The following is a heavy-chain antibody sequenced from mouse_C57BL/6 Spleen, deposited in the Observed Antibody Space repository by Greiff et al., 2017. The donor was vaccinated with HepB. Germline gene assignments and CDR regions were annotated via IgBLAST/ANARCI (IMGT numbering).Heavy chain of an antibody. V-gene: IGHV1-81*01. CDR2: IYPRSGNT. Sequence: VQLQQSGAELARPGASVKLSCKASGYTFTSYGISWVKQRTGQGLEWIGEIYPRSGNTYYNEKFKGKATLTADKSSSTAYMELRSLTSEDSAVYFCARAVSTALYFDVWGTGTTVTVSS. D-gene: IGHD1-2*01. CDR3: ARAVSTALYFDV. J-gene: IGHJ1*03. CDR1: GYTFTSYG.